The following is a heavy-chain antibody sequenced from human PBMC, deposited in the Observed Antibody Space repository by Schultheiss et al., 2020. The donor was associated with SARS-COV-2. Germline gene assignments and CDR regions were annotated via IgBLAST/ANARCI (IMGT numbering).Heavy chain of an antibody. J-gene: IGHJ4*02. V-gene: IGHV5-51*01. CDR3: ARHADSVDAVAGRGEFDY. CDR1: GYSFTSYW. CDR2: IYPGDSDT. D-gene: IGHD6-19*01. Sequence: GGSLRLSCKGSGYSFTSYWIGWVRQMPGKGLEWMGIIYPGDSDTRYSPSFQGQVTISADKSISTAYLQWSSLKASDTAIYYCARHADSVDAVAGRGEFDYWGQGTLVTVSS.